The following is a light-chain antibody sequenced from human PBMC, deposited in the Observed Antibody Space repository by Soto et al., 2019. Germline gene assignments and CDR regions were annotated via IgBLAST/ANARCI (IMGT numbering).Light chain of an antibody. CDR2: SDD. CDR3: AAWDDSPNGYV. Sequence: QSVLTQPPSASGTPAQRVTISWSGSTSNIGSKAVSWYQHLPGTSPKVLIYSDDQQPSGVPDRFSRSKSGTSASLAIIGLQSEDEADYYCAAWDDSPNGYVFGSGTKVTVL. CDR1: TSNIGSKA. V-gene: IGLV1-44*01. J-gene: IGLJ1*01.